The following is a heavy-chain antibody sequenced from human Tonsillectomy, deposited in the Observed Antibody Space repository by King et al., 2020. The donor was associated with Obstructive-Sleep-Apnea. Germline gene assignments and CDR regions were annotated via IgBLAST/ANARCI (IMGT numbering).Heavy chain of an antibody. V-gene: IGHV4-59*01. CDR2: IYYSGST. CDR3: ASPGHYFDY. CDR1: GGSISSYY. J-gene: IGHJ4*02. D-gene: IGHD2-8*02. Sequence: VQLQESGPGLVKPSETLSLTCTVSGGSISSYYWSWIRQPPGKGLEWIGYIYYSGSTNYNPSLKSRVTISVDTSKNQFSLKLSSVTAADTAVYYCASPGHYFDYWGQGTLVTVSS.